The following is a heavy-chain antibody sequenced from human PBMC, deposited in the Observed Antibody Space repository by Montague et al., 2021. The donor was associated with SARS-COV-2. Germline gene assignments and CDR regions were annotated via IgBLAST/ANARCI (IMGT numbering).Heavy chain of an antibody. CDR2: IYQGAST. D-gene: IGHD4-23*01. V-gene: IGHV4-4*01. J-gene: IGHJ4*02. CDR3: VRAGGFHNEPPV. Sequence: ETLSLTCAVSGDSIMTTDCWSWVRQPPGKGLEWIGEIYQGASTNYNPSLKSRVTMSVDTSKNQVSLVLYSVTAADTALYCCVRAGGFHNEPPVWGQGALVIVSS. CDR1: GDSIMTTDC.